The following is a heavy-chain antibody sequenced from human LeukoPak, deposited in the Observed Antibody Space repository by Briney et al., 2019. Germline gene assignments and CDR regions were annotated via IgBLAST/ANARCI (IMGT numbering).Heavy chain of an antibody. V-gene: IGHV3-11*04. Sequence: GGSLRLSCAASGFTFSDYYMSWIRQAPGKGLEWVSYISFSGSPTQYADSVKGRFTISRDNAKNSLYLQMNSLRAEDTAVYYCARDSLSSGGFDYWGQGTLVTVSS. CDR1: GFTFSDYY. CDR3: ARDSLSSGGFDY. J-gene: IGHJ4*02. CDR2: ISFSGSPT. D-gene: IGHD3-22*01.